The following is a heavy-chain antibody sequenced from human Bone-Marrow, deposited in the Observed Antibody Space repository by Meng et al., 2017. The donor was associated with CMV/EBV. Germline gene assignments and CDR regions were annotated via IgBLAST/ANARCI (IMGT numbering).Heavy chain of an antibody. J-gene: IGHJ4*02. V-gene: IGHV1-45*02. Sequence: SVKVSCKASGYTFTGYYMHWVRQAPGQALEWMGWITPFNGNTNYAQKFQDRVTITRDRSMSTAYMELSSLRSEDTAMYYCVSGVGATRFDYWGQGTLVTVSS. CDR3: VSGVGATRFDY. CDR2: ITPFNGNT. D-gene: IGHD1-26*01. CDR1: GYTFTGYY.